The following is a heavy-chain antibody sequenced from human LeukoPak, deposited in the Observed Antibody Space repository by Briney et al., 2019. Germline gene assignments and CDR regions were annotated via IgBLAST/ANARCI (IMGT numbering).Heavy chain of an antibody. V-gene: IGHV3-23*01. J-gene: IGHJ1*01. CDR1: GFTFSSHA. Sequence: GGSLRLSCEGSGFTFSSHAMTWVRQTPGKGLEWVSSISGSGGSTYHADSVKGRFTISRDNSKNTVSLQMSSLRVEDTAMYYCAKAEHHLPEYVQHWGQGTLVTVSS. CDR2: ISGSGGST. D-gene: IGHD1-14*01. CDR3: AKAEHHLPEYVQH.